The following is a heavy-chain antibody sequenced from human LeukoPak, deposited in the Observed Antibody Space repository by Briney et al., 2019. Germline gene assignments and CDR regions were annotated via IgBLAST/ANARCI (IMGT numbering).Heavy chain of an antibody. CDR2: INAGNGNT. CDR1: GYTFTSYD. J-gene: IGHJ1*01. CDR3: ARPGIAAAAPVAEYFQH. V-gene: IGHV1-3*01. Sequence: GASVKVSCKASGYTFTSYDINWVRQATGQGLEWMGWINAGNGNTKYSQKFQGRVTITRDTSASTAYMELSSLRSEDTAVYYCARPGIAAAAPVAEYFQHWGQGTLVTVSS. D-gene: IGHD6-13*01.